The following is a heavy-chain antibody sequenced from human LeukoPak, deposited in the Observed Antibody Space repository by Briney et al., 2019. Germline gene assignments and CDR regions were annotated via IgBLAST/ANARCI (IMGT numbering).Heavy chain of an antibody. D-gene: IGHD6-13*01. CDR2: VTGDGETT. CDR3: AKDYLGQLVMFDV. J-gene: IGHJ3*01. CDR1: GFTFRSYA. Sequence: GGSLRLSRAASGFTFRSYAMSWVRQAPGKGLEWVSSVTGDGETTFYADSVKGRFSVSRDNSRNTLFLTMNSLRVEDTALYYCAKDYLGQLVMFDVWGQGTMVTVSS. V-gene: IGHV3-23*01.